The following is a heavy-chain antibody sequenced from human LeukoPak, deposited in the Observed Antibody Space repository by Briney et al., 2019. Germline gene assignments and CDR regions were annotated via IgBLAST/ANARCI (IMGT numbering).Heavy chain of an antibody. D-gene: IGHD3-22*01. CDR3: AKDLYYYDSSGYH. CDR1: GFTFSSYA. V-gene: IGHV3-23*01. CDR2: ISGSGGST. Sequence: GGSLRLSCAASGFTFSSYAMSWVRQAPGKGLEWVSAISGSGGSTYYADSVKGRFTISRDNSKNTLYLHMDSLRAEDTAVYYCAKDLYYYDSSGYHWGQGTLVTVSS. J-gene: IGHJ5*02.